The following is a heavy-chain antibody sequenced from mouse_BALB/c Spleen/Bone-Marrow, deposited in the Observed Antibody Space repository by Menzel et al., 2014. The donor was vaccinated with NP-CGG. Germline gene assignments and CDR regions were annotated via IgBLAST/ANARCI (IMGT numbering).Heavy chain of an antibody. CDR1: GFAFSSYD. D-gene: IGHD4-1*01. V-gene: IGHV5-9*02. CDR3: ARPLTGAYFDY. Sequence: EVMLVESGGGLVKPGGSLKLSCAASGFAFSSYDMSWVRQTPEKRLEWVATISSGGSYTYYPDSVKGRFTISRDNARNTLYLQMSSLRSEDTALYYCARPLTGAYFDYWGQGTTLTVSS. J-gene: IGHJ2*01. CDR2: ISSGGSYT.